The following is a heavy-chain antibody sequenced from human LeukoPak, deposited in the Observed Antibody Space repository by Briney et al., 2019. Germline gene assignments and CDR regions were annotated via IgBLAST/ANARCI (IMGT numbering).Heavy chain of an antibody. D-gene: IGHD1-1*01. CDR1: GFSFTTYW. CDR2: IKQDGTEK. V-gene: IGHV3-7*01. J-gene: IGHJ6*03. Sequence: GGSLRLSCAASGFSFTTYWMSWVRQAPGKGLEWVANIKQDGTEKYYVDSVKGRFTISRDNAKNSLYLQMNSLRAEDTAVYYCARDPNRKTGTPYYYYYYMDVWGKGTTVTVSS. CDR3: ARDPNRKTGTPYYYYYYMDV.